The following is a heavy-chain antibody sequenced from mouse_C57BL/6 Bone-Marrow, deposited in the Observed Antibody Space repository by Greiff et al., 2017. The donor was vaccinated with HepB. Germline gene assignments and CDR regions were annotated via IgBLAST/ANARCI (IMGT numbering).Heavy chain of an antibody. V-gene: IGHV1-81*01. Sequence: QVQLQQSGAELARPGASVKLSCKASGYTFTSYGISWVKQRTGQGLEWIGESYPRSGNTYYNEKFKGKATLTADKSSSTAYMELRSLTSEDSAVYFCARDYYYGSSYVWFAYWGQGTLVTVSA. CDR1: GYTFTSYG. D-gene: IGHD1-1*01. J-gene: IGHJ3*01. CDR2: SYPRSGNT. CDR3: ARDYYYGSSYVWFAY.